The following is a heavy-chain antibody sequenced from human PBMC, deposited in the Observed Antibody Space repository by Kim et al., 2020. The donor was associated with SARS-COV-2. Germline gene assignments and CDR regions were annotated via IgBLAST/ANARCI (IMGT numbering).Heavy chain of an antibody. CDR1: GGSISSGDYY. CDR3: ARGNSYRYYYDSSGYYYYYYYGMDV. Sequence: SETLSLTCTVSGGSISSGDYYWSWIRQPPGKGLEWIGYIYYSGSTYYNPSLKSRVTISVDTSKNQFSLKLSSVTAADTAVYYCARGNSYRYYYDSSGYYYYYYYGMDVWGQGTTVTVSS. V-gene: IGHV4-30-4*01. D-gene: IGHD3-22*01. J-gene: IGHJ6*02. CDR2: IYYSGST.